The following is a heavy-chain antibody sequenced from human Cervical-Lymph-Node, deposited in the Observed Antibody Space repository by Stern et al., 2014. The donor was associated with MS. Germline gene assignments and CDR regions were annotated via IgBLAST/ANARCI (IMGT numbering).Heavy chain of an antibody. CDR1: GFTFSNYA. J-gene: IGHJ4*02. CDR2: INHSGGST. Sequence: EVQLVESGGGLVQPGGSLRLSCAASGFTFSNYAMSWVRQAPGKGLEWVSGINHSGGSTYYAHSVKGRFTVSRDNSQNTLYLQIHSLRAEDTAVYYCVKEGGYSIGYLAYWGQGTLVTVSS. V-gene: IGHV3-23*04. D-gene: IGHD3-22*01. CDR3: VKEGGYSIGYLAY.